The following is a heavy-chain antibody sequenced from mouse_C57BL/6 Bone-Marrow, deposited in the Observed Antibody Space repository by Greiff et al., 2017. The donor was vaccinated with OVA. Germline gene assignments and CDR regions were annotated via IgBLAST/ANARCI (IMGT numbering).Heavy chain of an antibody. Sequence: QVQLKQPGAELVKPGASVKMSCKASGYTFTSYWITWVKQRPGQGLEWIGDIYPGSGSTNYNEKFKSKATLTVDTSSSTAYMQLSSLTSEDSAVYYCAGLYYYGSSSDYWGQGTTLTVSS. J-gene: IGHJ2*01. CDR3: AGLYYYGSSSDY. CDR1: GYTFTSYW. V-gene: IGHV1-55*01. D-gene: IGHD1-1*01. CDR2: IYPGSGST.